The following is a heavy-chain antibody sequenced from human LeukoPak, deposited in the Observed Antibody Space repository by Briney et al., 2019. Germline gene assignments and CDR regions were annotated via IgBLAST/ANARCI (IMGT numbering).Heavy chain of an antibody. CDR2: IYNSGSI. V-gene: IGHV4-38-2*01. J-gene: IGHJ4*02. Sequence: PSETLSLTCAVSGSSIDTGYYWGWIRQSPGKGLEWIGSIYNSGSIYYNPSLKSRVTISVDTSKNQFSLKLTSVTAADTGVYYCARNASVVLRVMPEGLYFFDYWGQGTLVTVSS. CDR3: ARNASVVLRVMPEGLYFFDY. CDR1: GSSIDTGYY. D-gene: IGHD2-15*01.